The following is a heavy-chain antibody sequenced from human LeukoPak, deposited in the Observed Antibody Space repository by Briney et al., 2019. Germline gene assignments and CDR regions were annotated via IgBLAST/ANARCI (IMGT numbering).Heavy chain of an antibody. J-gene: IGHJ4*02. CDR2: IYYSGST. CDR1: GGSISSSSYY. V-gene: IGHV4-39*01. D-gene: IGHD4-23*01. Sequence: SETLSLTCTVSGGSISSSSYYWGWIRQPPGKGLEWIGSIYYSGSTYYNPSLKSRVTISVDTSKNQFSLKLSSVTAADTAVYYCARHPGDYGGNLVFDYWGQGTLVTVSS. CDR3: ARHPGDYGGNLVFDY.